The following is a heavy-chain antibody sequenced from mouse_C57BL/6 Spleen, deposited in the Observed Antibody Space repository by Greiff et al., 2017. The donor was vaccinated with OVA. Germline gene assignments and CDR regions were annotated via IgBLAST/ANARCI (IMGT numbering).Heavy chain of an antibody. CDR3: ARGPPCAY. Sequence: QVQLQQSGPELVKPGASVKISCKASGYAFSSSWMNWVKQRPGKGLEWLGRIYPGDGDTTYNGKFKGKATLTADKSSSTAYMQLSSLTSEDSAVYFCARGPPCAYWGQGTLVTVSA. CDR2: IYPGDGDT. J-gene: IGHJ3*01. V-gene: IGHV1-82*01. CDR1: GYAFSSSW.